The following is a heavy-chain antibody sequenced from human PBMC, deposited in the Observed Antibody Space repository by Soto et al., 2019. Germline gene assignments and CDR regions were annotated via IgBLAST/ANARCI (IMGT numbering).Heavy chain of an antibody. D-gene: IGHD2-2*01. Sequence: AXVKVSCKASGYTFTSYGISWVRQAPGQGLEWMGWISAYNGNTNYAQKLQGRVTMTTDTSTSTAYMELRSLRSDDTAVYYCARARIVVVPAAMSYSNMPWFDPWGQGTLVTVSS. CDR2: ISAYNGNT. CDR1: GYTFTSYG. V-gene: IGHV1-18*01. CDR3: ARARIVVVPAAMSYSNMPWFDP. J-gene: IGHJ5*02.